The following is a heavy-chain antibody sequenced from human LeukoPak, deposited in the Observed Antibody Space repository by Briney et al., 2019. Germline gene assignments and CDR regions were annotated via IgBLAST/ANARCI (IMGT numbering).Heavy chain of an antibody. V-gene: IGHV3-30*04. Sequence: QSGGSLRLSCAASGFTFSDYAMHWLRQAPGKGLEWVAVISYDESNKYYADSVKGRFTISRDNSRNTLYLQMNSLRAEDTAVYYCARAGSGRSPDWFDPWGQGTLVTVSS. CDR1: GFTFSDYA. J-gene: IGHJ5*02. D-gene: IGHD1-26*01. CDR3: ARAGSGRSPDWFDP. CDR2: ISYDESNK.